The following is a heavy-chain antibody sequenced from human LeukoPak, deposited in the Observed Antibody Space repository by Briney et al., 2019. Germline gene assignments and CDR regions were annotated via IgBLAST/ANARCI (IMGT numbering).Heavy chain of an antibody. Sequence: PGGSLRLSCAASGFTFSSYGMHWVRQAPGKGLEWLALIWYDGRTKFHADSVKGRFTISRDNSANTLYLQMSSLRVEDTAVYYCAREWGRIAVAGGPGYWGQGARVTVSS. CDR2: IWYDGRTK. V-gene: IGHV3-33*08. CDR1: GFTFSSYG. D-gene: IGHD6-19*01. J-gene: IGHJ4*02. CDR3: AREWGRIAVAGGPGY.